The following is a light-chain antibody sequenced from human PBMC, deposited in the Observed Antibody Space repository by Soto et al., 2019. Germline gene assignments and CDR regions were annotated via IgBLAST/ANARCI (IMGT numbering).Light chain of an antibody. CDR1: QSISSY. CDR3: QQSYSTLT. J-gene: IGKJ4*01. CDR2: AAS. Sequence: DLQMTQSPSSLSASVGDRVTITCRASQSISSYLNWYQQKPGKAPKLLIYAASRLQSGVPSRFSGSGSGTDFTLTISSLQPEDFATYYCQQSYSTLTFGGGTKVEIK. V-gene: IGKV1-39*01.